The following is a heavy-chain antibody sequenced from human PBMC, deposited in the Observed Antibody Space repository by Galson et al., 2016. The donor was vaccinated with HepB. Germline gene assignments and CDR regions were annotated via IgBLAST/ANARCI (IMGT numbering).Heavy chain of an antibody. Sequence: SLRLSCAASGFTFSNAWMSWVRQAPGKGLEWVGRIKSKTDGGTTDYAAPVKGRFTISRDDSKNTLFLQMNSLKTEDTAVVYCITDAYDSSCDYYSRGFDYWGEGTLVTVSS. CDR3: ITDAYDSSCDYYSRGFDY. D-gene: IGHD3-22*01. V-gene: IGHV3-15*01. CDR1: GFTFSNAW. J-gene: IGHJ4*02. CDR2: IKSKTDGGTT.